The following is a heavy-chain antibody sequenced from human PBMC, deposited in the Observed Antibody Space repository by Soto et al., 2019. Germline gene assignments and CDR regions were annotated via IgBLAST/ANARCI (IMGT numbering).Heavy chain of an antibody. CDR3: ARDPSTYDFWSGSKRPYGLDV. D-gene: IGHD3-3*01. CDR2: ISTSSSYK. V-gene: IGHV3-21*01. Sequence: GGSLRLSCAASGFTFSSYIINWVRQAPGRGLEWVSSISTSSSYKYYADSVKGRFTISRDNAKNSLYLQMNSLRAEDTAVYYCARDPSTYDFWSGSKRPYGLDVWGQGTTVTVSS. CDR1: GFTFSSYI. J-gene: IGHJ6*02.